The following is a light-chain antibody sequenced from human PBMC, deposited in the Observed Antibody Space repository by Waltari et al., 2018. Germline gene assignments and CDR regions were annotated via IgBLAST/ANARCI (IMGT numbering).Light chain of an antibody. V-gene: IGKV3-15*01. CDR1: QSISSN. CDR2: EAS. J-gene: IGKJ5*01. CDR3: QQYNHWPPIT. Sequence: EIVMTQSPDTLSASPGERATFSCRASQSISSNLAWYQQKPGQGPRLLIYEASSRATSTPARFSGSGSGTDFTLTISSLQSEDSAVYYCQQYNHWPPITFGQGTRLEIK.